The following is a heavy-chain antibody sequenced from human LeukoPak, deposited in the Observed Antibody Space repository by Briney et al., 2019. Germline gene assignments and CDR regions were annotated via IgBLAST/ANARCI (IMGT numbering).Heavy chain of an antibody. CDR2: ISYDGSNK. Sequence: GGSLRLSCAASGFTVSSNYMSWVRQVPGKGLEWVAVISYDGSNKYYADSVKGRFTISRDNSKNTLYLQMNSLRAEDTAVYYCAKAAEQQPFDYWGQGTLVTVSS. CDR1: GFTVSSNY. J-gene: IGHJ4*02. CDR3: AKAAEQQPFDY. V-gene: IGHV3-30*18. D-gene: IGHD6-13*01.